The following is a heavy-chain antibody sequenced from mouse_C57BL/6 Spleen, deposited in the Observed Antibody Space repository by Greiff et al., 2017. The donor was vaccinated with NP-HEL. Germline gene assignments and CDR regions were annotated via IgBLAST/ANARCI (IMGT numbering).Heavy chain of an antibody. Sequence: EVKLVESGGGLVQPGGSLKLSCAASGFTFSDYYMYWVRQTPEKRLEWVAYISNGGGSTYYPDTVKGRFTISRDNAKNTLYLQMSRLKSEDTAMYYCARRKSGYFDYWGQGTTLTVSS. CDR1: GFTFSDYY. D-gene: IGHD1-3*01. J-gene: IGHJ2*01. CDR2: ISNGGGST. V-gene: IGHV5-12*01. CDR3: ARRKSGYFDY.